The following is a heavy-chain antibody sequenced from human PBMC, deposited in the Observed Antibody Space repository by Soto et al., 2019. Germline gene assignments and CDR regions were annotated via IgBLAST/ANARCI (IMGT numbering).Heavy chain of an antibody. D-gene: IGHD4-17*01. J-gene: IGHJ4*02. CDR2: ISGSGTTT. CDR3: AKDTGGRMTSVLTPAFDD. Sequence: EVRLLESGGGLVQPGGSLRLPCAASGFTFSTYAMTWVRQAPGKGLEWVSLISGSGTTTSYADSVKGRFTISRDSSKNTLYLQMNSLRAEDTAVYYCAKDTGGRMTSVLTPAFDDWGQGTLVTVSS. V-gene: IGHV3-23*01. CDR1: GFTFSTYA.